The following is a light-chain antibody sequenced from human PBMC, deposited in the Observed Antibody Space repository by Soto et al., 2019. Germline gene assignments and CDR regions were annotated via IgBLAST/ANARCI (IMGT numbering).Light chain of an antibody. J-gene: IGKJ1*01. CDR3: QQYFNWWT. CDR1: QSVNSN. V-gene: IGKV3-15*01. Sequence: VMTQSPATLSVSVGERATLSCRASQSVNSNLAWYQQKPGQAPRLLVYGASTRATGIPARFSGSGSGTEFTLTINSLQSEDVAIYYCQQYFNWWTFGQGTKVEIK. CDR2: GAS.